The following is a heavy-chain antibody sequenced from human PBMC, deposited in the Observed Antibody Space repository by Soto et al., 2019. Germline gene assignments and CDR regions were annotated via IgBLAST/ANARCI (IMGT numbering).Heavy chain of an antibody. D-gene: IGHD3-10*01. CDR1: GGTFSSYA. J-gene: IGHJ6*02. Sequence: SVKVSCKASGGTFSSYAISWVRQAPGQGLEWMGGIIPIFGTANYAQKFQGRVTITADESTSTAYMELSSLRSEDTAVYYCARASTMVRGVIYSHYYGMDVWGQGTTVTVSS. V-gene: IGHV1-69*13. CDR2: IIPIFGTA. CDR3: ARASTMVRGVIYSHYYGMDV.